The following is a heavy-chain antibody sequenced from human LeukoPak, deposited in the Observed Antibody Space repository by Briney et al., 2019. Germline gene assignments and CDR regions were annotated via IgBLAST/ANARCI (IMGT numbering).Heavy chain of an antibody. D-gene: IGHD3-16*02. V-gene: IGHV4-34*01. CDR2: INHSGST. J-gene: IGHJ4*02. CDR3: ARLNYDYVWGSYRYRGLDY. Sequence: PSETLSLTCAVYGGSFSGYYWSWIRQPPGKGLKWIGEINHSGSTNYNPSLKSRVTISVDTSKNQFSLKLSSVTAADTAVYYCARLNYDYVWGSYRYRGLDYWGQGTLVTVSS. CDR1: GGSFSGYY.